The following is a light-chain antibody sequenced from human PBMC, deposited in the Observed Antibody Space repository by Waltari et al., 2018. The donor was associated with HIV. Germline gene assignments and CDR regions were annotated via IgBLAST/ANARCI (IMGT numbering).Light chain of an antibody. Sequence: DINMTQSPSSLSASVADRVTITCRASQNIITYLNWYHQSPGEAPTLLIFGASTLHDGVSSRFSGSGSETDFTLSIAGLQREDSGTYFCQQTFSPPRRFGPGT. CDR2: GAS. J-gene: IGKJ2*01. CDR1: QNIITY. CDR3: QQTFSPPRR. V-gene: IGKV1-39*01.